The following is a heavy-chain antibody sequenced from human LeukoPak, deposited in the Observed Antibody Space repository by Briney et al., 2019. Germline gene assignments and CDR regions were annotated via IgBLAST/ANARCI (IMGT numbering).Heavy chain of an antibody. CDR3: ATQYYYDSSGYYLRPFDY. V-gene: IGHV1-2*02. D-gene: IGHD3-22*01. CDR1: GYTFTGYY. CDR2: INPNSGGT. Sequence: ASVKVSCKASGYTFTGYYMHWVRQAPGQGLEWMGWINPNSGGTNYAQKFQGRVTMTRDTSISTAYVELSRLRSDDTAVYYCATQYYYDSSGYYLRPFDYWGQGTLVTVSS. J-gene: IGHJ4*02.